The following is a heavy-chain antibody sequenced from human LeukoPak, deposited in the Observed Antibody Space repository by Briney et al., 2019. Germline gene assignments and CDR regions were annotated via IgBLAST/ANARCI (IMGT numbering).Heavy chain of an antibody. CDR2: IKEDGSDK. J-gene: IGHJ4*02. CDR1: GFTFSNYW. V-gene: IGHV3-7*04. D-gene: IGHD1-7*01. Sequence: GGSLRLSCAASGFTFSNYWMSWVRQAPGKGLEWVANIKEDGSDKNYVDSVRGRFTISRDNAKNALYLQMNSLRAEDTAVFYCGREIPGGTTSLDCWGQGTVVSVSS. CDR3: GREIPGGTTSLDC.